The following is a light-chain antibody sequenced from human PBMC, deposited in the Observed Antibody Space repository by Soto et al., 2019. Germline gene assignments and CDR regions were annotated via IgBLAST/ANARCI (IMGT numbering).Light chain of an antibody. CDR3: SSYTSSTSYV. Sequence: QSALTQPASVSGSPGQSITISCTGTSSDVGGYNYVSWYQQHPGKAPKLVIYDVSNRPSGVSNRFSGAKSGDTASLTISGLQSEDEAVYYCSSYTSSTSYVFGTGTKLTVI. J-gene: IGLJ1*01. CDR1: SSDVGGYNY. V-gene: IGLV2-14*03. CDR2: DVS.